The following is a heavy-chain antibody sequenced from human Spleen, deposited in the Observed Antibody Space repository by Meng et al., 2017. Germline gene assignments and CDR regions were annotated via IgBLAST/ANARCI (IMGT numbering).Heavy chain of an antibody. V-gene: IGHV4-34*01. J-gene: IGHJ4*02. CDR2: TNHSGST. CDR3: ARGPTTMAHDFDY. Sequence: QVQLQTGGLGLFDPSETLSLTCVVSGGSFSDYYWSWIRQPPGKGLEWIGETNHSGSTNYNPSLESRATISVDTSQNNLSLKLSSVTAADSAVYYCARGPTTMAHDFDYWGQGTLVTVSS. D-gene: IGHD4-11*01. CDR1: GGSFSDYY.